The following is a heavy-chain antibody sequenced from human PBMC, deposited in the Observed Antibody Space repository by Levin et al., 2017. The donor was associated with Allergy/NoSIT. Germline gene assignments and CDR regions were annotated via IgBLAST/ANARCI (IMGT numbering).Heavy chain of an antibody. Sequence: GGSLRLSCKGSGYSFTCYWIAWVRQMPGKGLEWMGIIFPADSDIRYTPSFRGQVTISADKSISTAYLQWSSLKASDTAMYYCASLQGGLNYWGQGTLVTVSS. CDR1: GYSFTCYW. J-gene: IGHJ4*02. D-gene: IGHD1-1*01. V-gene: IGHV5-51*01. CDR2: IFPADSDI. CDR3: ASLQGGLNY.